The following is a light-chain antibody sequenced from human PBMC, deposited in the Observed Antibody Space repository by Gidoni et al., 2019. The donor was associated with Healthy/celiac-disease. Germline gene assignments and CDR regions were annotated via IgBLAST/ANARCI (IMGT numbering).Light chain of an antibody. Sequence: QSALPQPASVSGSPGPSLTISCTGTSSDVGSYNLVSWYQQHPGKAPKLMIYEVSKRPSGVSKRFAGSKSGNTASLTISGLQAEDEADYYCCSYAGSSTFPYVFGTGTKVTVL. CDR2: EVS. J-gene: IGLJ1*01. CDR1: SSDVGSYNL. CDR3: CSYAGSSTFPYV. V-gene: IGLV2-23*02.